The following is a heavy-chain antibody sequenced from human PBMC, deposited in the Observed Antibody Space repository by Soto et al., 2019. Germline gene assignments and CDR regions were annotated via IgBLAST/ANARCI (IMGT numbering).Heavy chain of an antibody. CDR2: VKSKTDGATT. Sequence: GGSLRLSCAASGFSFSYAWMSWVRQAPGKGLEWVGRVKSKTDGATTDYAAPVKGRFSISRDDSKTTVYLQMNSLKAEDTAVYYCTTDCSGGSCYPGAGCYYNGMDVRGRGTTVTVFS. V-gene: IGHV3-15*01. J-gene: IGHJ6*02. CDR3: TTDCSGGSCYPGAGCYYNGMDV. CDR1: GFSFSYAW. D-gene: IGHD2-15*01.